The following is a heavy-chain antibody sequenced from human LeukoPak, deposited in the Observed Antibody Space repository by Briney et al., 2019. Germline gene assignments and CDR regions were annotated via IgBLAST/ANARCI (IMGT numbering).Heavy chain of an antibody. J-gene: IGHJ4*02. CDR2: IYSRGNT. CDR1: GASISSSSSY. D-gene: IGHD4-17*01. V-gene: IGHV4-39*07. CDR3: ARGHTAVTRHFDF. Sequence: SETLSLTCTVSGASISSSSSYWGWIRQPPGKGLEWLGNIYSRGNTYYKPSLRSRVTISIDTSKNQFSLRLTSVTAADTAVYYCARGHTAVTRHFDFWGQGTLVTVSS.